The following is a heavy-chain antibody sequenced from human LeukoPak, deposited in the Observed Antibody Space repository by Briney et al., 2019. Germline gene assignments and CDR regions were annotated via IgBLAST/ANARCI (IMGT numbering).Heavy chain of an antibody. CDR3: ANYGSGYFYY. D-gene: IGHD3-3*01. CDR1: GFTFSSNW. J-gene: IGHJ4*02. Sequence: TGGSLRLSCAASGFTFSSNWMHWVRQAPGKGLVWVSRINSDGSSTNYADSVRGRFTISRDNAKNTLYLQMNSLRAEDTAVYYCANYGSGYFYYWGQGTRVTVSS. CDR2: INSDGSST. V-gene: IGHV3-74*01.